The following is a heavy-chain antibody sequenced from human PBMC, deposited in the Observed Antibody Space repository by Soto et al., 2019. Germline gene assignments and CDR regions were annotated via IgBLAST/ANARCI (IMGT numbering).Heavy chain of an antibody. V-gene: IGHV4-59*01. Sequence: SETPSLTCTVSGGSINSYYWSWIRQPPGKGLEWIGYIYYSGSTNYNPSLKSRVTISVDTSKNQFSLKLRSVTGADTAVYYCARRYGGNFDYWGQGTLVTVSS. CDR3: ARRYGGNFDY. J-gene: IGHJ4*02. D-gene: IGHD1-26*01. CDR2: IYYSGST. CDR1: GGSINSYY.